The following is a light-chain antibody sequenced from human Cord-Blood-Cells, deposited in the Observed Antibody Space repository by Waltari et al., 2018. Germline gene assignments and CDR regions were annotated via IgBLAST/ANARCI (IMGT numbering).Light chain of an antibody. CDR2: GAS. CDR3: QQYGSSPFT. CDR1: QSVSSSY. Sequence: PGTLSLSPGERATLSCRASQSVSSSYLAWYQQKPGQAPRLLIYGASSRVTGIPDRFSGSGSGTDFTLTISRLEPEDFAVYYCQQYGSSPFTFGPGTKVDIK. V-gene: IGKV3-20*01. J-gene: IGKJ3*01.